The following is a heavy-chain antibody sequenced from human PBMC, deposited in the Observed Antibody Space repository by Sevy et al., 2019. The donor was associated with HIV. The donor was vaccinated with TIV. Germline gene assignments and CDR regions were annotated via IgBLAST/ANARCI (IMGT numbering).Heavy chain of an antibody. V-gene: IGHV3-33*06. CDR3: AKAVADSNYYYGLDV. Sequence: GGSLRLSCAASGFTFSTYSMHWDRQAPGKGLEWVALIWFDGSNKYYADSVKGRFTISRDNSKNTLYLQMNSLRAEDTAVYYCAKAVADSNYYYGLDVWGQWTTVTVSS. J-gene: IGHJ6*02. CDR2: IWFDGSNK. D-gene: IGHD6-19*01. CDR1: GFTFSTYS.